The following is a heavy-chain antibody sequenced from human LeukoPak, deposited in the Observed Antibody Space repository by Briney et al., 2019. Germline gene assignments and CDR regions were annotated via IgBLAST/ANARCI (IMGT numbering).Heavy chain of an antibody. D-gene: IGHD3-22*01. J-gene: IGHJ4*02. CDR1: GYTFTSYG. Sequence: GASVKVSCKASGYTFTSYGISWVRQAPGQGLEWMGWISAYNGNTNYAQKLQGRVTMTTDTSTSTAYMELRSLRSDDMAVYYCARDRTPHYYYDSSGYYSTIYYWGQGTLVTVSS. V-gene: IGHV1-18*03. CDR2: ISAYNGNT. CDR3: ARDRTPHYYYDSSGYYSTIYY.